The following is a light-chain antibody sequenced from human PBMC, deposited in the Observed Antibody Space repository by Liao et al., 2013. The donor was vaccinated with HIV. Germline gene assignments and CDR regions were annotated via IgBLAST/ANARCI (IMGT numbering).Light chain of an antibody. Sequence: SYELTQPPSMSVSPGQTVSITCSGNKLGLKNVCWYQQKPGQSPVLVIYQDIKRPSGIPERFSGSSSGNTATLTISRVEAGDEADYYCQVWDSNSDHAVFGGGTKLTVL. V-gene: IGLV3-1*01. CDR3: QVWDSNSDHAV. CDR2: QDI. J-gene: IGLJ2*01. CDR1: KLGLKN.